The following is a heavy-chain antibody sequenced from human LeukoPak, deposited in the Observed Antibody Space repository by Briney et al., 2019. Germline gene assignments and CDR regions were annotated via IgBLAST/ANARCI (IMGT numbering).Heavy chain of an antibody. D-gene: IGHD3-3*01. J-gene: IGHJ6*02. V-gene: IGHV3-23*01. Sequence: GGSLRLSCAASGFTFSSYAMSWVRQLPGKGLEWVSTISGSGDSTYYADSVKGRFTVSRDNSKNTLYLQLNSLRAEDTAVYYCAKAPDYDFWSGYWRDYYYYGMDVWGQGTTVTVSS. CDR2: ISGSGDST. CDR3: AKAPDYDFWSGYWRDYYYYGMDV. CDR1: GFTFSSYA.